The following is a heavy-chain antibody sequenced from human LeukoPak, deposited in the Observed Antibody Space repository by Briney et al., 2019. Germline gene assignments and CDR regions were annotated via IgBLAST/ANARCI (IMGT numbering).Heavy chain of an antibody. CDR1: GFSFSSYE. CDR2: ISSSSGSTI. J-gene: IGHJ4*02. Sequence: GGSLRLSCAASGFSFSSYEMNWVRQAPGRGLEWVSYISSSSGSTIYYADSVKGRFTISRDNAKNSLYLQMNSLRDEDTAVYYCARAFDYWGQGTLVAVSS. V-gene: IGHV3-48*03. CDR3: ARAFDY.